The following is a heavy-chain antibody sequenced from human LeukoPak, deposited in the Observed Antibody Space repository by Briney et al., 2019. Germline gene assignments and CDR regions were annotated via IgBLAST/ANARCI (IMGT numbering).Heavy chain of an antibody. Sequence: GGSLRLSCAASGFTFSSYAMHWVRQAPGKGLEWVAVISYDGSNKYYADSVKGRFTISRDNSKSTLYLQMNSLRAEDTAVYYCARGVTYYDFWSGYGFDYWGQGTLVTVSS. CDR2: ISYDGSNK. CDR1: GFTFSSYA. V-gene: IGHV3-30-3*01. CDR3: ARGVTYYDFWSGYGFDY. D-gene: IGHD3-3*01. J-gene: IGHJ4*02.